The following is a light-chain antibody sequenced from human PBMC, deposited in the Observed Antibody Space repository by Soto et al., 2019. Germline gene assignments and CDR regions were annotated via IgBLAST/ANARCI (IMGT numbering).Light chain of an antibody. Sequence: AIQMTQSPSSLSASVGDRVTITCRASQGIKNDLGWYQQRPGKGPTLLIYAASSLQSGVPSRFSGSGSGTDFTLTISSQQPEDFATYYCLQDYNFPYTFGQGTKLEIK. CDR3: LQDYNFPYT. CDR1: QGIKND. J-gene: IGKJ2*01. V-gene: IGKV1-6*01. CDR2: AAS.